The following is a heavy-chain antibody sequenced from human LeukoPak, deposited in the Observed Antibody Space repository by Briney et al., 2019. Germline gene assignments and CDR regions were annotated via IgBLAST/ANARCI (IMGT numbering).Heavy chain of an antibody. V-gene: IGHV1-18*01. CDR3: AKGNPNNWNDGYYFDY. CDR1: GYTFTSYG. CDR2: ISAYNGNT. J-gene: IGHJ4*02. Sequence: ASVKVSCKASGYTFTSYGISWVRQAPGQGLEWMGWISAYNGNTNYAQKLQGRVTMTTDTSTSTAYMELRSLRAEDTAVYYCAKGNPNNWNDGYYFDYWGQGTLVTVSS. D-gene: IGHD1-20*01.